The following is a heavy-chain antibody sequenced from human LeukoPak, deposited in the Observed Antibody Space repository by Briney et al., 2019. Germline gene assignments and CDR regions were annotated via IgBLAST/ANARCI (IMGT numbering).Heavy chain of an antibody. CDR1: GVSFSGYY. J-gene: IGHJ6*04. CDR2: INHSGST. D-gene: IGHD3-10*01. CDR3: ARGSWFGRGMDV. V-gene: IGHV4-34*01. Sequence: SETLSLTCAVYGVSFSGYYWSWIRQPPGKGLEWIGEINHSGSTNYNPSLKSRVTISVDTSKNQFSLKLSSVTAADTAVYYCARGSWFGRGMDVWGKGTTVTVSS.